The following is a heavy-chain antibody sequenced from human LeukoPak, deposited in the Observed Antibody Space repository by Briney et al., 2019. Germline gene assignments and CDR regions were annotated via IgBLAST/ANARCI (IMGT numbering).Heavy chain of an antibody. V-gene: IGHV3-30*02. Sequence: GGSLRLSCAASGFTFSSYGMHWVRQAPGKGLEWVAFIRYDGNNKYYTDSVKGRFTISRDNSKNTLYLQMSSLRAEDTAVYYCAKDPHPYSSGWYGWWDYWGQGTLVTVSS. CDR1: GFTFSSYG. CDR3: AKDPHPYSSGWYGWWDY. D-gene: IGHD6-19*01. CDR2: IRYDGNNK. J-gene: IGHJ4*02.